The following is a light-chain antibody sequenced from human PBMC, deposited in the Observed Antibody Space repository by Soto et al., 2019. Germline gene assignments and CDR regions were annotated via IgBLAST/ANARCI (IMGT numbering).Light chain of an antibody. CDR3: SSYTSSSTFV. CDR2: EVN. J-gene: IGLJ1*01. CDR1: SSDVGGYNY. V-gene: IGLV2-14*01. Sequence: QSVLTQPASVSGSPGQSITISCTGTSSDVGGYNYVSWSQQHPGKAPQLMIYEVNNRPSGVSNRFSGSKSGNTASLTISGLQAEDEAEYYCSSYTSSSTFVFGTGTKVTVL.